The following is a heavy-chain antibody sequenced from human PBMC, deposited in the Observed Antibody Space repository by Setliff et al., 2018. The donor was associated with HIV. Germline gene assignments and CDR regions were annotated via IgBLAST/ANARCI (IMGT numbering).Heavy chain of an antibody. J-gene: IGHJ6*03. CDR2: IDPRDSYT. CDR3: ARLEVAGAYSYYYMDV. V-gene: IGHV5-10-1*01. CDR1: AYSSTTSW. Sequence: PGESLKISCKVSAYSSTTSWITWVRQMPGKGLEWMGRIDPRDSYTDYSPSFEGHVTISFDTSVSTAYLQWSSLKASDTAMYYCARLEVAGAYSYYYMDVWGKGTTVTVSS. D-gene: IGHD6-19*01.